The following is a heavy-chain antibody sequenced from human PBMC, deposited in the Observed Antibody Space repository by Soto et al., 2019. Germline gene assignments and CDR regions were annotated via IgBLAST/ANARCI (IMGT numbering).Heavy chain of an antibody. D-gene: IGHD3-16*01. J-gene: IGHJ4*01. CDR3: AREGGDGIDY. V-gene: IGHV4-31*03. CDR1: GGAIRSGSHY. Sequence: SETLSLTCTVSGGAIRSGSHYWSWIRQHPGKGLEWIGYIYYSGSTYYNPSLKSRITISISTSKNQFSLKLTSVTAADTAVYYCAREGGDGIDYWG. CDR2: IYYSGST.